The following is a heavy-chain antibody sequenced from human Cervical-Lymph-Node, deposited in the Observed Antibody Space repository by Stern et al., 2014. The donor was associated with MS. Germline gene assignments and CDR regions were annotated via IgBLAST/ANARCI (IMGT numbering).Heavy chain of an antibody. J-gene: IGHJ2*01. CDR2: IYYRGTP. V-gene: IGHV4-59*01. D-gene: IGHD3-10*02. CDR1: GGSISSYS. Sequence: VQLVESGPGLVKPSETLSLTCTVSGGSISSYSWRWIRQPPGKGLDWIGYIYYRGTPPNHPPLQSRVTISIDTPRNQFSLRLSSVTAADTAVYYCARGFVREWIPYYWYFDLWGRGTLVTVSS. CDR3: ARGFVREWIPYYWYFDL.